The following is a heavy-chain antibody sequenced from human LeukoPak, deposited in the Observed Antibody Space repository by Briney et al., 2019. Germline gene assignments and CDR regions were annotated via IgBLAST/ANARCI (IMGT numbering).Heavy chain of an antibody. V-gene: IGHV3-74*01. Sequence: PGGSLRLSCAASGFTFSSYWMHWVRQAPGKGLVWVSRINSDGSSTSYADSVRGRFSISRDNAKNTLYLQMNSLRAEDTALYYCAIGPGGVFHYWGQGTLVTVSS. CDR2: INSDGSST. D-gene: IGHD4-23*01. CDR1: GFTFSSYW. CDR3: AIGPGGVFHY. J-gene: IGHJ4*02.